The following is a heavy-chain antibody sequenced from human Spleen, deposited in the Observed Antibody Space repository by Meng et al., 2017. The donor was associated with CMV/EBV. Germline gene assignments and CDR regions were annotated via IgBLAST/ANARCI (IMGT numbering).Heavy chain of an antibody. CDR2: IQPNTGVT. Sequence: VSCNASGYTFTGHFMHWVRQARGQGLEWMGWIQPNTGVTNYARNFQGRVTMTRDTSISTVYMELGGLRSDDTAMYYCARDDNWGPDYWGQGTLVTVSS. V-gene: IGHV1-2*02. J-gene: IGHJ4*02. D-gene: IGHD7-27*01. CDR1: GYTFTGHF. CDR3: ARDDNWGPDY.